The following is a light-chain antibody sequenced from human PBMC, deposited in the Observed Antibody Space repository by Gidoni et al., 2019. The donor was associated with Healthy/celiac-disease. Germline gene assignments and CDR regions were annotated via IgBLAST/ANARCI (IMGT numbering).Light chain of an antibody. Sequence: DIVFTQSTATLSLSPGERATLSCSASQSVSSYLAWYQQKPGQAPRLLIYDASNRATGIPARCSGGGSGTDFTLTISSLEPEDFAVYYCQQRSNWPRFTFGHGTKVDIK. CDR3: QQRSNWPRFT. J-gene: IGKJ3*01. CDR2: DAS. CDR1: QSVSSY. V-gene: IGKV3-11*01.